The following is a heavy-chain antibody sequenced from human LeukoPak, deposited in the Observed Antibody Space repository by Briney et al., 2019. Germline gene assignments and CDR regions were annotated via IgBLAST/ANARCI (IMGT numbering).Heavy chain of an antibody. CDR1: GGSFSGCY. Sequence: SETLSLTCAVYGGSFSGCYWSWIRQPPGKGLEWIGEINHSGSTNYNPSLKSRVTISVDTSKNQFSLKLSSVTAADTAVYYCARRSRTGRGYDYWGQGTLVTVSS. V-gene: IGHV4-34*01. J-gene: IGHJ4*02. CDR2: INHSGST. D-gene: IGHD3/OR15-3a*01. CDR3: ARRSRTGRGYDY.